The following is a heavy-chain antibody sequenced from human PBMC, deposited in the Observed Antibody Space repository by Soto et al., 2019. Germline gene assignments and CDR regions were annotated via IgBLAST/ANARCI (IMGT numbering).Heavy chain of an antibody. CDR3: AKVSRAYYDSSLFDY. D-gene: IGHD3-22*01. CDR1: GFTFSSYA. J-gene: IGHJ4*02. Sequence: EVQLLESGGGLVQPGGSLRLSCAASGFTFSSYAMSWVRQAPGKGLEWVSAISGSGGSTYYADSVKGRFTISRDNSKNTLYLQMNSLRVEDTAVYYCAKVSRAYYDSSLFDYWGQGTLVTVSS. V-gene: IGHV3-23*01. CDR2: ISGSGGST.